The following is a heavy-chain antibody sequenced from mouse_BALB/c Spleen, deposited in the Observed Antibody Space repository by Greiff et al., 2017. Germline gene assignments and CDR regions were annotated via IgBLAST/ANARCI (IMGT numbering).Heavy chain of an antibody. CDR1: GYTFTSYY. CDR3: ARGDSYSGDAMDY. J-gene: IGHJ4*01. D-gene: IGHD2-12*01. Sequence: QVQLQQSGAELVKPGASVKLSCKASGYTFTSYYMYWVKQRPGQGLEWIGEINPSNGGTNFNEKFKSKATLTADKSSSTAYMQLSSLTSENSAVYFCARGDSYSGDAMDYWGQGTSVTVSS. V-gene: IGHV1-53*01. CDR2: INPSNGGT.